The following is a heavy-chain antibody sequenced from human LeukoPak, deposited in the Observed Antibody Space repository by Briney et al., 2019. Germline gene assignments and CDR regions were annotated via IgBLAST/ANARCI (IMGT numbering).Heavy chain of an antibody. Sequence: SETLTLTCTVSGGSISSYYCSWIRQPAGKGLEWIGRIYTSGSTNYNPSLKSRVTMSVDTSKNQFSLKLSSVTAADTAVYYCARSGAYCSGGSCYLFDYWGQGTLVTVSS. J-gene: IGHJ4*02. CDR3: ARSGAYCSGGSCYLFDY. CDR1: GGSISSYY. D-gene: IGHD2-15*01. V-gene: IGHV4-4*07. CDR2: IYTSGST.